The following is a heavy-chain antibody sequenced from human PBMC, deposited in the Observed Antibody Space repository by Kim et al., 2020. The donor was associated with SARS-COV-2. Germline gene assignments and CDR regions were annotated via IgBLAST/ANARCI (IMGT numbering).Heavy chain of an antibody. CDR3: ARDRFQHYYDSSGRFDT. J-gene: IGHJ5*02. Sequence: VRGRFTISRDNAKNSLYLQMNGQRAEDTAVYYCARDRFQHYYDSSGRFDTWGQGTLVTVSS. D-gene: IGHD3-22*01. V-gene: IGHV3-21*01.